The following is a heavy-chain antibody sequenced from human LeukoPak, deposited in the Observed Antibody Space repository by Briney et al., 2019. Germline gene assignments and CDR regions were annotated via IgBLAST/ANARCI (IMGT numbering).Heavy chain of an antibody. CDR1: GYTFNSFG. V-gene: IGHV1-18*01. Sequence: GASVNVSCKASGYTFNSFGINWVRQAPGQGLEWMGWIGAYNGNTNYAQKLQGRVTMTTDTSTSTAYMELRSLRSDDTAVYYCARAGYSRDRGDPYYFDYWGQGTLVTVSS. CDR3: ARAGYSRDRGDPYYFDY. CDR2: IGAYNGNT. D-gene: IGHD1-26*01. J-gene: IGHJ4*02.